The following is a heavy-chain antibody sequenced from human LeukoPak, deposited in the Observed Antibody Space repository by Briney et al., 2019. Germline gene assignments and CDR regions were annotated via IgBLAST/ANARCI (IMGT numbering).Heavy chain of an antibody. Sequence: ASVKVSCKASGGTFSSYAISWVRQAPGQGLEWMGGIIPIFGTANYAQKFQGRVTITTDESTSTAYMELSSLRSEDTAVYYCARGRCSSTSCYGRSDYWGQGTLVTASS. D-gene: IGHD2-2*01. V-gene: IGHV1-69*05. CDR2: IIPIFGTA. J-gene: IGHJ4*02. CDR3: ARGRCSSTSCYGRSDY. CDR1: GGTFSSYA.